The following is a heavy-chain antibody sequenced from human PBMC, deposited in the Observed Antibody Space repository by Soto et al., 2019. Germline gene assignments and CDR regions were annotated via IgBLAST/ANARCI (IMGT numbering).Heavy chain of an antibody. V-gene: IGHV3-11*05. CDR1: GFTFSDYY. CDR3: ARQLSTVVTDLLDY. CDR2: ISSSSSYT. D-gene: IGHD2-15*01. Sequence: QVQLVESGGGLVKPGGSLRLSCAASGFTFSDYYMSWIRQAPGKGLEWVSYISSSSSYTNYADSVKGRFTISRDNAKNSLYLQMNSLRAQDTAVYYCARQLSTVVTDLLDYWGQGTLVTVSS. J-gene: IGHJ4*02.